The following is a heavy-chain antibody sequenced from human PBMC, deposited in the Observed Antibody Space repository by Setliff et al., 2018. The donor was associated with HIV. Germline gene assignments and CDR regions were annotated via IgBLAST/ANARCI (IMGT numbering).Heavy chain of an antibody. CDR2: IYPGDSVT. J-gene: IGHJ4*02. CDR1: GYTFTNYW. V-gene: IGHV5-51*01. D-gene: IGHD1-26*01. CDR3: TRRRRAPGTESLEAY. Sequence: GESLTISCRASGYTFTNYWIGWVRQMPGKGLEWIGVIYPGDSVTRYSPSFQGQVSISADTSITTAYLQWSSLKASDTAIYHCTRRRRAPGTESLEAYWGQGTLVTVSS.